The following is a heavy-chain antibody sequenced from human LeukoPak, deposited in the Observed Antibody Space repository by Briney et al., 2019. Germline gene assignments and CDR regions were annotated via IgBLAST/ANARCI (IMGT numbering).Heavy chain of an antibody. CDR2: ISGSGGST. D-gene: IGHD6-13*01. CDR1: GFTFSSYA. J-gene: IGHJ4*02. V-gene: IGHV3-23*01. CDR3: ATNSSRGVFDY. Sequence: GGSLRLSCAASGFTFSSYAMSWVRQAPGKGLEWVSAISGSGGSTYYADSVKGRFTISRENSKNTLYLQMNSLRAEDTAVYYCATNSSRGVFDYWGQGTLVTVSS.